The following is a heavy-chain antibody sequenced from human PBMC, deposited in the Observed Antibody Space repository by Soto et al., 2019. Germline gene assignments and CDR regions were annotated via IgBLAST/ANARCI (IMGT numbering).Heavy chain of an antibody. J-gene: IGHJ4*02. CDR2: INVYNGNT. V-gene: IGHV1-18*01. CDR3: ARDGVEATTGNYGY. CDR1: GYTFTNYA. Sequence: QVQLVQAGAEVKKPGASVKVYCKPSGYTFTNYAVTWVRQAPGQGLEWMGWINVYNGNTKYAQKFQGRVTMTTDTSTNTVYMELRSLTSDDTAVYYCARDGVEATTGNYGYWGQGTLVTVSS. D-gene: IGHD4-17*01.